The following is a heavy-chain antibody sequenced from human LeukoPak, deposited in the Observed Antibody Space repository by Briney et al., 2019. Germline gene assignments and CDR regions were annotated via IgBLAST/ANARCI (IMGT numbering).Heavy chain of an antibody. CDR3: ATEASARGVYPAFPNY. J-gene: IGHJ4*02. CDR2: ISWNSGSI. V-gene: IGHV3-9*01. D-gene: IGHD5/OR15-5a*01. CDR1: GFTFDDYA. Sequence: GGSLRLSCAASGFTFDDYAMHWVRQAPGKGLEWVSGISWNSGSIGYADSVKGRFTISRDNSESTLYLQMNSLRADDTAVYFCATEASARGVYPAFPNYWGQGTLVTVSS.